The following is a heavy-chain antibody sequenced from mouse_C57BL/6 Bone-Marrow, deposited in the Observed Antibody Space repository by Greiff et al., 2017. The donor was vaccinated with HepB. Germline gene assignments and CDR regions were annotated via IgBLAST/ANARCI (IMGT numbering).Heavy chain of an antibody. D-gene: IGHD2-5*01. J-gene: IGHJ1*03. CDR3: ARQGKYSNYEYWYFDV. V-gene: IGHV5-2*01. Sequence: EVQLVESGGGLVQPGESLKLSCESNEYEFPSHDMSWVRKTPEKRLELVAAINSDGGSTYYPDTMERRFIISRDNTKKTLYLQMSSLRSEDTALYYCARQGKYSNYEYWYFDVWGTGTTVTVSS. CDR1: EYEFPSHD. CDR2: INSDGGST.